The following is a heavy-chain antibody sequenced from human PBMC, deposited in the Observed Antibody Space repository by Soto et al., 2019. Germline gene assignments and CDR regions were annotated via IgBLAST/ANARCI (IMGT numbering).Heavy chain of an antibody. Sequence: SETLSLTWGVNGGSFSGYYWSWIRQPPGKGLEWIGEIFPGGSITYNPFLKSRVTISGDTPKSQFYLNLTSVTAADTAVYFCARTAYPYAFDIWGQGTMVTVSS. J-gene: IGHJ3*02. V-gene: IGHV4-34*12. CDR2: IFPGGSI. D-gene: IGHD3-16*01. CDR3: ARTAYPYAFDI. CDR1: GGSFSGYY.